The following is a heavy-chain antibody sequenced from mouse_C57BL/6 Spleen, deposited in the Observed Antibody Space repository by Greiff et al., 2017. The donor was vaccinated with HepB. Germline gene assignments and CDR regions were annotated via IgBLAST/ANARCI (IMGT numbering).Heavy chain of an antibody. D-gene: IGHD4-1*02. Sequence: VQLQQSGPELVKPGASVKISCKASGYAFSSSWMNWVKQRPGKGLEWIGRIYPGDGDTNYNGKFKGKATLTADKSSSTAYMQLSSLTSEDSAVYFCAREGTTGGWYFDVWGTGTTVTVSS. V-gene: IGHV1-82*01. CDR2: IYPGDGDT. CDR1: GYAFSSSW. J-gene: IGHJ1*03. CDR3: AREGTTGGWYFDV.